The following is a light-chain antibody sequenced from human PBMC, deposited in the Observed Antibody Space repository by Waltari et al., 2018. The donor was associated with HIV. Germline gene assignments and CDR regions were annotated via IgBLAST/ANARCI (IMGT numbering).Light chain of an antibody. CDR1: QSVSSY. V-gene: IGKV3-11*01. CDR2: DAS. CDR3: QQRGKST. Sequence: EIVFTQSPATLSLSPRERATLSCRASQSVSSYLAWYQQKPGQAPRLLIYDASNRATGIPARFSGSGSGTDFTLTISSLGPEDFAVYYCQQRGKSTFGGGTKVEIK. J-gene: IGKJ4*01.